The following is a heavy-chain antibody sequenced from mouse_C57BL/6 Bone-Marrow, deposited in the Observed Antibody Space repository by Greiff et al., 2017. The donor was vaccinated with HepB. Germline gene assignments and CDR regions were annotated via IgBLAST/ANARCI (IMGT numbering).Heavy chain of an antibody. D-gene: IGHD1-1*01. J-gene: IGHJ1*03. CDR1: GYSFTGYY. CDR3: ARSRITTVVASPHWYFDV. Sequence: VQLQQSGPELVKPGASVKISCKASGYSFTGYYMNWVKQSPEKSLEWIGEINPSTGGTTYNQKFKAKATLTVDKSSSTAYMQLKSLTSEDSAVYYCARSRITTVVASPHWYFDVWGTGTTVTVSS. CDR2: INPSTGGT. V-gene: IGHV1-42*01.